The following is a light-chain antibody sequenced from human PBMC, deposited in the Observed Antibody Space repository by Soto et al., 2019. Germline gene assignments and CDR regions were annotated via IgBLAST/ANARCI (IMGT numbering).Light chain of an antibody. CDR1: QSISSW. CDR2: DAS. CDR3: EQYNSYLTWT. Sequence: DIQMTQSHTTLSASVGDRVSITCRASQSISSWLAWYQQKPGKAPKLLIYDASSLESGVPSRFSGSGSGTEFSLTISSLQPDDFATYYCEQYNSYLTWTFGQGTKVEIK. J-gene: IGKJ1*01. V-gene: IGKV1-5*01.